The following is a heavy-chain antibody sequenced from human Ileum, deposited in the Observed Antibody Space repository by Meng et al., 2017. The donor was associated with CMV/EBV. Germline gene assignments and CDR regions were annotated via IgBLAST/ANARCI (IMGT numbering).Heavy chain of an antibody. CDR3: VRDWTAGYCTGISCYPQY. D-gene: IGHD2-8*02. Sequence: GGSLRLSCVASGGTFSSNWMTWVRQAPGKGLEWVASIKSDGNEKNYVDSVKGRFTISRDNTKNSLFLQMNSLRAEDTAVYYCVRDWTAGYCTGISCYPQYWGQRTLVTVSS. CDR1: GGTFSSNW. V-gene: IGHV3-7*01. J-gene: IGHJ4*02. CDR2: IKSDGNEK.